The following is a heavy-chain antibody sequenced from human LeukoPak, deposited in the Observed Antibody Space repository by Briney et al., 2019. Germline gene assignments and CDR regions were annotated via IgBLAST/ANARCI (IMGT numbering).Heavy chain of an antibody. Sequence: ASVKVSCKASGGTFSSYAISWVRQAPGQGLEWMGGIIPIFGTANYAQKFQGRVTITTDESTSTAYMELSSLRAEDTAVYYCAKGGSYPGRDYFDYWGQGTLVTVSS. CDR1: GGTFSSYA. CDR2: IIPIFGTA. V-gene: IGHV1-69*05. D-gene: IGHD1-26*01. CDR3: AKGGSYPGRDYFDY. J-gene: IGHJ4*02.